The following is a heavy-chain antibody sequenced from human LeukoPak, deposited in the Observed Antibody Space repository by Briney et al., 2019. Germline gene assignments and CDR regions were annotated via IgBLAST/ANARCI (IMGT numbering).Heavy chain of an antibody. CDR1: GGSISSDNW. CDR2: INHSGST. Sequence: PSETLSLTCAVSGGSISSDNWWSWVRPPPGKGLEWIGEINHSGSTNYNPSLKSRVTISVDTSKNQFSLKLSSVTAADTAVYYCARPYCSGGSCYSSDGYWGQGTLVTVSS. CDR3: ARPYCSGGSCYSSDGY. V-gene: IGHV4-4*02. J-gene: IGHJ4*02. D-gene: IGHD2-15*01.